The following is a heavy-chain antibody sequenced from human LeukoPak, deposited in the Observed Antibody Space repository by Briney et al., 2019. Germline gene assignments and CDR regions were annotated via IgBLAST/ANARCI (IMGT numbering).Heavy chain of an antibody. J-gene: IGHJ5*02. D-gene: IGHD3-22*01. CDR3: AREERSGDYYDTSVTP. CDR2: IYTSGST. V-gene: IGHV4-4*07. Sequence: SETLSLTCTVSGGSISSYYWSWIRQPAGKGLEWIGRIYTSGSTNYNPSLKSRVTMSVDTSKNQFSLKLISVTAADTAVYYCAREERSGDYYDTSVTPWGRGTLVTVSS. CDR1: GGSISSYY.